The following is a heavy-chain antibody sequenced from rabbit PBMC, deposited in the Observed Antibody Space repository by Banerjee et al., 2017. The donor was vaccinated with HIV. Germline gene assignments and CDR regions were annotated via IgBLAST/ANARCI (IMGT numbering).Heavy chain of an antibody. D-gene: IGHD8-1*01. CDR1: GFSFSSGYY. Sequence: QSLEESGGGLVQPEGSLTLTCTASGFSFSSGYYMCWVRQAPGKGLEWIACIYSGSSGTTYYASWAKGRFTISKTSSTTVTLQMTSLTAADTATYFCARSGAGDSYQHYLKLWGQGTLVTDS. CDR2: IYSGSSGTT. J-gene: IGHJ4*01. CDR3: ARSGAGDSYQHYLKL. V-gene: IGHV1S40*01.